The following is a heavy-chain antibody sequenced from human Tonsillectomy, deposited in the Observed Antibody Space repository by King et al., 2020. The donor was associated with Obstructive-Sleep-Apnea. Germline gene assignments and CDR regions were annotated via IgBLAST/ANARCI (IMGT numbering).Heavy chain of an antibody. CDR2: ISWNSDKI. CDR3: ANAVAVAGYFDH. Sequence: QLVQSGGGLVQPGRSLRLSCAASGFILDDYAMHWVRQAPGKGLEWVSGISWNSDKIGYADSVKGRFTISRDNAKNSLYLQMNSLRAEDTAFCYCANAVAVAGYFDHWGQGTLVTVSS. V-gene: IGHV3-9*01. J-gene: IGHJ4*02. D-gene: IGHD6-19*01. CDR1: GFILDDYA.